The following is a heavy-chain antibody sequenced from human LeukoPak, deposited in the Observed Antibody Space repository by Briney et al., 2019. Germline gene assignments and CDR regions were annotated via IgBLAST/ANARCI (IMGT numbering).Heavy chain of an antibody. CDR1: GVSISSYY. CDR3: ARGRDDYVWGSYRFDY. D-gene: IGHD3-16*02. CDR2: IYYSGST. J-gene: IGHJ4*02. V-gene: IGHV4-59*01. Sequence: SETLSLTCTVSGVSISSYYWSWIRQPPGKGLEWIGYIYYSGSTNYNPSLKSRVTISVDTSKNQFSLKLSSVTAADTAVYYCARGRDDYVWGSYRFDYWGQGTLVTVSS.